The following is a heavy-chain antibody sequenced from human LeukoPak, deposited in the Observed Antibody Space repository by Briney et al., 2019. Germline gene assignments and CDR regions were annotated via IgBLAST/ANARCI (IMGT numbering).Heavy chain of an antibody. V-gene: IGHV4-59*01. J-gene: IGHJ6*02. CDR1: GGSISSYY. D-gene: IGHD2/OR15-2a*01. CDR3: ARGSLERITRYYYYGMDV. CDR2: IYYGGST. Sequence: SETLSLTCTVSGGSISSYYWGWIRQPPGKGLEWIGYIYYGGSTNYNPSLKSRVTISVDTSKNQFSLKLSSVTAADTAVYYCARGSLERITRYYYYGMDVWGQGTTVTVSS.